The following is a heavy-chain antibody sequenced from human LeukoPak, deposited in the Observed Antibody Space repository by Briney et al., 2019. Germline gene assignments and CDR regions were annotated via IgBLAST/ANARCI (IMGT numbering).Heavy chain of an antibody. V-gene: IGHV4-39*01. J-gene: IGHJ6*02. D-gene: IGHD2-15*01. CDR1: GDSMSSSNYY. Sequence: SETLSLTCTDSGDSMSSSNYYWVWIRQPPGKGLEWIGSIYYGGSTYYNPSLKSRVTISLDTSKNQFSVKLSSVTAGDTAVYYCARRAHCTGGSCNPVWGQGTTVTVSS. CDR2: IYYGGST. CDR3: ARRAHCTGGSCNPV.